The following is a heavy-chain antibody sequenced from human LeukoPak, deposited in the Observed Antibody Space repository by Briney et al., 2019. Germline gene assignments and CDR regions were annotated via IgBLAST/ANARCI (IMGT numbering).Heavy chain of an antibody. CDR1: GFTFSSYS. V-gene: IGHV3-21*01. CDR3: AKDLRGLWFGELSNYFDY. Sequence: GGSLRLSCAASGFTFSSYSMNWVRQAPGKGLEWVSSISSGGTYIYFADSVKGRFTISRDNAKNSLYLQMNSLRAEDTAVYYCAKDLRGLWFGELSNYFDYWGQGTLVTVSS. J-gene: IGHJ4*02. CDR2: ISSGGTYI. D-gene: IGHD3-10*01.